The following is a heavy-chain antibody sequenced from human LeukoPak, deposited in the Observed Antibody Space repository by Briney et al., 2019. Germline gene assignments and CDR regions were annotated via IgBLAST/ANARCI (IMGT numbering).Heavy chain of an antibody. Sequence: GGSLRLSCAASGFTFSSYAMHWVRQAPGKGLEWVAVISYDGSNKYYADSVKGRFTISRDNSKNTLYLQMNSLRAEDTAVYYCARDEGGQHYFDYWGQGTLVTVSS. CDR1: GFTFSSYA. D-gene: IGHD3-16*01. CDR2: ISYDGSNK. V-gene: IGHV3-30-3*01. CDR3: ARDEGGQHYFDY. J-gene: IGHJ4*02.